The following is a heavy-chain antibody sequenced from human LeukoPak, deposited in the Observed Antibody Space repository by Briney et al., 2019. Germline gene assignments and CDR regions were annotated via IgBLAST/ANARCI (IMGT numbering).Heavy chain of an antibody. CDR3: ARDGGDCSGDSCYVDY. V-gene: IGHV3-20*04. CDR1: GFTFDDYG. D-gene: IGHD2-15*01. Sequence: GGSLRLSCVASGFTFDDYGLSWVRQAPGKGLEWVSGIKWNGGSTGYADSVKGRFTISRDNAKNSLYLQMNSLSAEDTALYYCARDGGDCSGDSCYVDYWGQGTLVTVSS. J-gene: IGHJ4*02. CDR2: IKWNGGST.